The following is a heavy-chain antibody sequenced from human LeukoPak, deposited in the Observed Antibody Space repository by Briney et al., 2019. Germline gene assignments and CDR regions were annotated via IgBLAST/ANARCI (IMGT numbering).Heavy chain of an antibody. CDR1: GFTVSSNY. CDR2: IYSGGST. V-gene: IGHV3-53*01. Sequence: GGSLRLSCAASGFTVSSNYMSWVRQAPGKGLEWVSLIYSGGSTSYADSVKGRFTFSRDNSKNTLYLQMNSLRAEDTAVYYCARRIGVAGTTRARFDPWGQGTLVTVSS. J-gene: IGHJ5*02. D-gene: IGHD6-19*01. CDR3: ARRIGVAGTTRARFDP.